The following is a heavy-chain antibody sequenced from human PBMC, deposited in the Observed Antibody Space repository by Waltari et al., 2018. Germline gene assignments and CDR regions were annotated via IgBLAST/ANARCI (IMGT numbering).Heavy chain of an antibody. CDR3: ATLTTLQRYFDL. V-gene: IGHV1-69-2*01. CDR2: VNPEDGET. CDR1: GYTFTDYY. J-gene: IGHJ2*01. D-gene: IGHD3-3*01. Sequence: EVQLVQSGAEVKKPGATVKISCKVSGYTFTDYYMHWVQQAPGKGIGCMGLVNPEDGETIYAEKFQGRVTITADTSTDTAYMELSSLRSEDTAVYYCATLTTLQRYFDLWGRGTLVTVSS.